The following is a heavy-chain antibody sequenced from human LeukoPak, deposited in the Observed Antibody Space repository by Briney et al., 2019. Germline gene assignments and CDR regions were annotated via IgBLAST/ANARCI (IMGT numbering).Heavy chain of an antibody. Sequence: SGPTLVKPTQTLTLTCTFSGFSLSTSGVGVGWIRQPPGKALEGLALIYWDDDKRYSPSLKSRLTITKETSKNQVVLTMTNMDPVDTATYYCAHRRITMVRGVIGFDYWGQGTLVTVSS. V-gene: IGHV2-5*02. CDR3: AHRRITMVRGVIGFDY. CDR2: IYWDDDK. D-gene: IGHD3-10*01. CDR1: GFSLSTSGVG. J-gene: IGHJ4*02.